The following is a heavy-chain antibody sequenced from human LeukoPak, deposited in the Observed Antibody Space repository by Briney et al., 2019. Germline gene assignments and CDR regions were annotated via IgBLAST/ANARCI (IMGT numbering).Heavy chain of an antibody. J-gene: IGHJ4*02. Sequence: PGGSLRLSCGASGLTVSSYGMSWVRQAPGKGLEWVSTIIGSAVNTYYADSVKGRFTISRADSKNTVYLQMNSLRAEDTAVYSCAKYTSGTSYRGLDQWGQGTLVTVSS. D-gene: IGHD3-10*01. CDR1: GLTVSSYG. CDR3: AKYTSGTSYRGLDQ. CDR2: IIGSAVNT. V-gene: IGHV3-23*01.